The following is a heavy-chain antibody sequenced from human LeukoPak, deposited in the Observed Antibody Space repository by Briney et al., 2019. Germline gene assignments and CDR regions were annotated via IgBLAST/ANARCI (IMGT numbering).Heavy chain of an antibody. J-gene: IGHJ4*02. V-gene: IGHV3-53*01. D-gene: IGHD6-13*01. Sequence: GESLKISCAASGFTVSSNYMSWVRQAPGKGLEWVSVIYSGGSTYYADSVKGRFTISRDNSKNTLYLQMNSLRAEDTAVYYCARFSSWAFDYWGQGTLVTVSS. CDR3: ARFSSWAFDY. CDR1: GFTVSSNY. CDR2: IYSGGST.